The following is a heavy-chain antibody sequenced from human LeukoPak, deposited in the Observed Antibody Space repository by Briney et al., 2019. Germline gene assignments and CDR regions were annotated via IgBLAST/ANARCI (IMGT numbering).Heavy chain of an antibody. D-gene: IGHD5-18*01. CDR2: INHGGST. J-gene: IGHJ6*02. CDR1: GGSISSYY. V-gene: IGHV4-34*01. Sequence: KPSETLSHTCTVSGGSISSYYWSWIRQPPGKGLEWIGEINHGGSTNYNPSLKSRVTMSVDTSKNQFSLKVSSVTAADTAVYYCARVSPRPPHLYSWRPLDYYGMDVWGQGTTVTVSS. CDR3: ARVSPRPPHLYSWRPLDYYGMDV.